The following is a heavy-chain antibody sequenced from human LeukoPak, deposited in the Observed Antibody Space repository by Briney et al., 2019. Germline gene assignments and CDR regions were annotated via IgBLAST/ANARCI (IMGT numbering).Heavy chain of an antibody. CDR2: IWYDGSNK. V-gene: IGHV3-33*01. CDR1: GFTFSSYG. J-gene: IGHJ4*02. D-gene: IGHD4-17*01. Sequence: GGSLRLSCAASGFTFSSYGMHWVRQAPGKGLEWVVVIWYDGSNKYYADSVKGRFTISRDNSKNTLYLQMNSLRAEDTAVYYCARGENDYGDYFDYWGQGTLVTVSS. CDR3: ARGENDYGDYFDY.